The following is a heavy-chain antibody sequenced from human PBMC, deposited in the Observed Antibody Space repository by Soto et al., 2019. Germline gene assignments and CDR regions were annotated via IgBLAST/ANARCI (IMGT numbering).Heavy chain of an antibody. CDR3: ARLRGETIFGVVIVRYFDY. V-gene: IGHV4-39*01. CDR1: GGSISSSSYY. D-gene: IGHD3-3*01. J-gene: IGHJ4*02. Sequence: PSETLSLTCTVSGGSISSSSYYWGWIRQPPGKGLEWIGSIYYSGSTYYNPSLKSRVTISVDTSKNQFSLKLSSVTAADTAVYYCARLRGETIFGVVIVRYFDYWGQGTLVTVSS. CDR2: IYYSGST.